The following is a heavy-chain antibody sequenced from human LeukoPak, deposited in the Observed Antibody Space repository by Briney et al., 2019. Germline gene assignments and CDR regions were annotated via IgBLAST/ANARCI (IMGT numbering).Heavy chain of an antibody. Sequence: ASVKVSCKASGCTFTSYYMHWVRQAPGQGLEWMGIINPGGGSTSYAQKFQDRVTMTRDTSTSTVYMDLSSLRSEDTAVYYCAKDLRWDHPGFDPWGQGTLVIVSS. CDR2: INPGGGST. D-gene: IGHD4-23*01. CDR3: AKDLRWDHPGFDP. J-gene: IGHJ5*02. CDR1: GCTFTSYY. V-gene: IGHV1-46*01.